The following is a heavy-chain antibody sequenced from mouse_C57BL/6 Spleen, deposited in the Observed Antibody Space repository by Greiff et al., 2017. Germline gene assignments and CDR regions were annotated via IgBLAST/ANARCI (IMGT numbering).Heavy chain of an antibody. J-gene: IGHJ2*01. CDR3: ARSGGGTGGDY. V-gene: IGHV1-82*01. Sequence: VQLQQSGPELVKPGASVKISCKASGYAFSSSWMNWVKQRPGKGLEWIGRIYPGDGYTNYNGKFKGKATLTADKSSSTAYMQLSSLTSEDTAVYFCARSGGGTGGDYWGQGPTLTVSS. CDR1: GYAFSSSW. CDR2: IYPGDGYT. D-gene: IGHD3-1*01.